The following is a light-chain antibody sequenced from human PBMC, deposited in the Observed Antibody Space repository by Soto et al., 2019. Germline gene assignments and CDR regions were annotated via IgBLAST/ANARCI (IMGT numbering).Light chain of an antibody. Sequence: EIVLTQSPGTLSLSPGERATLSCRASQSVSSNYLAWYQQKPGQAPRLLIYRASSRATGIPDRFSGSGSGTDFTLTISRLEPEDFAVAYCQQYGSSPYTFGQGTKLEIK. J-gene: IGKJ2*01. CDR3: QQYGSSPYT. CDR2: RAS. V-gene: IGKV3-20*01. CDR1: QSVSSNY.